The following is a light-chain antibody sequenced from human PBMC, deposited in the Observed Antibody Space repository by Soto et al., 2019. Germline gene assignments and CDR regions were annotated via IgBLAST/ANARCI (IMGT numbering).Light chain of an antibody. CDR1: SSDVGNYNL. CDR2: EGS. J-gene: IGLJ2*01. V-gene: IGLV2-23*01. CDR3: CSYAGSSTLV. Sequence: QSALTQPASVSGYPGQSITISCTGTSSDVGNYNLVSWYQQHPGKAPKLMIYEGSKRPSGVSNRFSGSKSGNTASLTISGLQAEDEADYYCCSYAGSSTLVFGGGTKLTVL.